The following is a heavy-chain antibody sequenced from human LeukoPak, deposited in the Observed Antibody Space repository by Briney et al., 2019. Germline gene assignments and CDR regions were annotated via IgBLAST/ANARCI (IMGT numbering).Heavy chain of an antibody. CDR2: IYYGGST. V-gene: IGHV4-39*01. CDR1: GGSISSSSYY. Sequence: KPSETLSLTCTVSGGSISSSSYYWGWIRQPPGKGLEWIGNIYYGGSTYHNPSLKSRVTISVDTSKNQFSLKLNSVTAADTAVYYCPRNNDGFDYWGQRNLVIVSS. D-gene: IGHD2-8*01. J-gene: IGHJ4*02. CDR3: PRNNDGFDY.